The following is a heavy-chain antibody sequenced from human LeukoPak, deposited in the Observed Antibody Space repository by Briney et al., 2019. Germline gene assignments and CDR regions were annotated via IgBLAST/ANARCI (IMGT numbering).Heavy chain of an antibody. CDR3: ARDGRQWVPLNWFDP. D-gene: IGHD6-19*01. V-gene: IGHV1-18*04. CDR1: GYTFNTYG. CDR2: ISAYNGNT. Sequence: GASVKVCCRASGYTFNTYGINWGRQAPGQGLEWMGWISAYNGNTNYAQNFQGRITLTTDTSTSTAYMELTSLRFDDTAVYYCARDGRQWVPLNWFDPWGQGTLVIVSS. J-gene: IGHJ5*02.